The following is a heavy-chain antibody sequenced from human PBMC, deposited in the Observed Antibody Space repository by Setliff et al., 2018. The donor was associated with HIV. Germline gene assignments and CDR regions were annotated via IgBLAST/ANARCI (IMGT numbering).Heavy chain of an antibody. Sequence: ETLSLTCTVSAVSIRSSTYYWAWIRQPPGKGLEWIGTIYYSGSTYYNPSPKSRATISGDTSKNQFSLKLSSVTAADTAVYYCARDRRGYYYGSGSCYMDVWGTGTTVTVS. V-gene: IGHV4-39*02. D-gene: IGHD3-10*01. CDR2: IYYSGST. CDR3: ARDRRGYYYGSGSCYMDV. CDR1: AVSIRSSTYY. J-gene: IGHJ6*03.